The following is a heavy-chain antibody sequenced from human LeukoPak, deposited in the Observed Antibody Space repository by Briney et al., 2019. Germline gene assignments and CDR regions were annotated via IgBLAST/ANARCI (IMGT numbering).Heavy chain of an antibody. CDR3: ASYYYDSSGYFDY. CDR2: IIPIFGTA. CDR1: GGTFSSYA. D-gene: IGHD3-22*01. Sequence: SVEVSCKASGGTFSSYAISWVRQAPGQGLEWMGGIIPIFGTANYAQKFQGRVTITTDESTSTAYMELSSLRSEDTAVYYCASYYYDSSGYFDYWGQGTLVTVSS. V-gene: IGHV1-69*05. J-gene: IGHJ4*02.